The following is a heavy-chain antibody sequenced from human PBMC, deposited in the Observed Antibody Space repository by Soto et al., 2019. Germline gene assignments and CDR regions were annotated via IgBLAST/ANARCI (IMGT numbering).Heavy chain of an antibody. J-gene: IGHJ4*02. D-gene: IGHD6-6*01. CDR2: INLSGST. CDR3: ARGARSSYFDY. V-gene: IGHV4-34*01. CDR1: GGSFSGYY. Sequence: PSETLSLTCAVYGGSFSGYYWRWIRQPPGKGLEWIGEINLSGSTNYNPSLKSRVTISVDTSNNHFSLKLSSVTAADTAVYYCARGARSSYFDYWGQGTRVTAPQ.